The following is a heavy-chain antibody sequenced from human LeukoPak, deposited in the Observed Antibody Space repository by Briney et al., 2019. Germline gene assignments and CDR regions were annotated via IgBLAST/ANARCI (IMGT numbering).Heavy chain of an antibody. J-gene: IGHJ4*02. CDR2: TVTTGTS. CDR3: AKHRFVEPRFDN. V-gene: IGHV4-59*08. D-gene: IGHD3-10*01. CDR1: GYSLTYYY. Sequence: SETLSLTCTVSGYSLTYYYWSWIRQPPGEGTAGIVFTVTTGTSKSKPSLKSRISMSPDTSKSQVSLTLNSVSAADTAVYYCAKHRFVEPRFDNWGQGSLVSVSS.